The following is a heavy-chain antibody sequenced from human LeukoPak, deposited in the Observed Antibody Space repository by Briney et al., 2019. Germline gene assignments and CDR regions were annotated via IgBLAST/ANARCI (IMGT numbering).Heavy chain of an antibody. CDR2: IYHSGST. V-gene: IGHV4-38-2*02. J-gene: IGHJ4*02. CDR1: GYSISSGYY. CDR3: ARVSELDYFDY. Sequence: SETLSLTCTVSGYSISSGYYWGWIRQPPGKGLEWIGSIYHSGSTNYNPSLKSRVTISVDTSKNQFSLKLSSVTAADTAVYYCARVSELDYFDYWGQGTLVTVSS. D-gene: IGHD3-10*01.